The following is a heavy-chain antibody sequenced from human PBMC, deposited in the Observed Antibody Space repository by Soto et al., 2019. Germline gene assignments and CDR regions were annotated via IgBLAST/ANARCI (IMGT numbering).Heavy chain of an antibody. D-gene: IGHD1-7*01. J-gene: IGHJ5*02. Sequence: GGSLRLSCAASGFTFSSYGMHWVRQAPGKGLEWVAVISYDGSNKYYADSVKGRFTISRDSSKNTLYLQMNSLRVEDTAVYYCAKDVAELPFDPWGQGTLVTVSS. V-gene: IGHV3-30*18. CDR2: ISYDGSNK. CDR1: GFTFSSYG. CDR3: AKDVAELPFDP.